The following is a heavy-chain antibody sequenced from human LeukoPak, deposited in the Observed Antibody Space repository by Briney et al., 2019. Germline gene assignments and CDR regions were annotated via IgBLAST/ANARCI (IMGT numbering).Heavy chain of an antibody. J-gene: IGHJ5*02. D-gene: IGHD2-2*01. V-gene: IGHV4-59*01. CDR1: GGSISSYY. CDR3: ARIEVLCSSTSCPRWFDP. Sequence: SETLSLTCTGSGGSISSYYWSLIRQPPGKGLECIGYIYYSGSTNYNPSLKSRVTISVDTSKNQFSLKLSSVTAADTAVYYCARIEVLCSSTSCPRWFDPWGQGTLVTVSS. CDR2: IYYSGST.